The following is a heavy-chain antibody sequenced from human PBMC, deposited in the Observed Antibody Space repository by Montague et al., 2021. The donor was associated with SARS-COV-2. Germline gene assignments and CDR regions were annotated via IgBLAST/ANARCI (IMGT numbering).Heavy chain of an antibody. V-gene: IGHV4-61*02. D-gene: IGHD2-2*01. CDR3: ARAALPGRKNWFDP. Sequence: TLSLTCTVPGGSISSSSYYWGWIRQPAGKGLEWIGRIYTSGGANYNPSLNSRVTISVDTSKNQFSLNLTSVTAADTAVYYCARAALPGRKNWFDPWGQGTLVTVSS. J-gene: IGHJ5*02. CDR1: GGSISSSSYY. CDR2: IYTSGGA.